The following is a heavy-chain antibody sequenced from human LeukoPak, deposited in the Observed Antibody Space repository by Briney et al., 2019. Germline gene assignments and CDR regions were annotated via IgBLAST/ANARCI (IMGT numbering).Heavy chain of an antibody. D-gene: IGHD5-18*01. CDR3: ARRIQLLNFDY. V-gene: IGHV4-34*01. CDR2: INHSGST. J-gene: IGHJ4*02. CDR1: GGSFSCYY. Sequence: PSETLSLTCAVYGGSFSCYYWSWIRQPPGKGLEWIGEINHSGSTNYNPSLKSRVTISVDTSKNQFSLKLSSVTAADTAVYYCARRIQLLNFDYWGQGTLVTVSS.